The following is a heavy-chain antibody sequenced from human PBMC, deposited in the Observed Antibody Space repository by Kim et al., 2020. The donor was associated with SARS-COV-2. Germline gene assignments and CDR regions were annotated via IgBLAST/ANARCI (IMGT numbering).Heavy chain of an antibody. J-gene: IGHJ4*02. V-gene: IGHV1-69*13. CDR1: GGTFSSYA. CDR3: ARLAAAGLDTSDY. Sequence: SVKVSCKASGGTFSSYAISWVRQAPGQGLEWMGGIIPIFGTANYAQKFQGRVTITADESTSTAYMELSSLRSEDTAVYYCARLAAAGLDTSDYWGQGTLVTVSS. CDR2: IIPIFGTA. D-gene: IGHD6-13*01.